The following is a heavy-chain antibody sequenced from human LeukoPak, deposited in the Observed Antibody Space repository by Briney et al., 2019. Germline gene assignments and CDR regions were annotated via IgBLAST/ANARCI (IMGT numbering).Heavy chain of an antibody. J-gene: IGHJ5*02. Sequence: PSETLSLTCTVSGGSISSYYWSWIRRPAGKGLEWIGRIYTSGSTNYNPSLKSRVTMSVDTSKNQFSLKLSSVTAADTAVYYCARDVLEDYYGSGSYPNWFDPWGQGTLVTVSS. CDR1: GGSISSYY. D-gene: IGHD3-10*01. CDR3: ARDVLEDYYGSGSYPNWFDP. V-gene: IGHV4-4*07. CDR2: IYTSGST.